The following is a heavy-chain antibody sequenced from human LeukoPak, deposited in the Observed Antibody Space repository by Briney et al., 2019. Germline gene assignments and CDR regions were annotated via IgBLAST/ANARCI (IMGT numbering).Heavy chain of an antibody. D-gene: IGHD4-23*01. V-gene: IGHV3-48*03. CDR3: ARVHYFYGGNSEVYFDY. CDR1: GFTFGTYE. J-gene: IGHJ4*02. Sequence: GGSLRLSCAASGFTFGTYEMNWVRQAPGKGLEWVSYISISGSTIYYADSVKGRFTISRDNAKNSLYLQMNSLRAEDAAGYYCARVHYFYGGNSEVYFDYWGQGTLVTVSS. CDR2: ISISGSTI.